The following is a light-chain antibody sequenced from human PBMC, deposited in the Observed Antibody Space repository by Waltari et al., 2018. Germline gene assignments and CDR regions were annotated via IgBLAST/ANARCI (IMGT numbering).Light chain of an antibody. CDR1: RSNIGNNY. V-gene: IGLV1-47*01. CDR2: RNN. CDR3: CSFAGSHTL. Sequence: QSVLTQPPSASGTPGQRVTISCSGSRSNIGNNYVYWYQQLPGTAPKLLIYRNNQRPSGVPDRFSGSKSGNTASLTISGLQAEDEADYYCCSFAGSHTLFGTGTKVTVL. J-gene: IGLJ1*01.